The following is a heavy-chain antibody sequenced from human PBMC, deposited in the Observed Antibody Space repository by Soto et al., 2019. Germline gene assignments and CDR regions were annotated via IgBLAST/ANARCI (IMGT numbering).Heavy chain of an antibody. CDR1: GGSISGSSYY. V-gene: IGHV4-39*01. CDR3: ANIVVVPAATLTGAFDI. CDR2: IYYSGST. Sequence: SETLSLTCTVSGGSISGSSYYWGWIRQPPGKGLEWIGSIYYSGSTYYNPSLKSRVTISVDTSKNQFSLKLSSVTAADTAVYYCANIVVVPAATLTGAFDIWGQGTMVTVSS. D-gene: IGHD2-2*01. J-gene: IGHJ3*02.